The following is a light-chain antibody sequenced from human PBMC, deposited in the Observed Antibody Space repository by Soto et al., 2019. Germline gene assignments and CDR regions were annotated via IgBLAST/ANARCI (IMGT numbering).Light chain of an antibody. CDR1: QSISNY. V-gene: IGKV1-39*01. CDR2: TAS. Sequence: DIQMTQSPSSLSASVGDRVSITCRASQSISNYLNWFQQKPGEAPHLLIYTASTLQSGVPSRFSGSGSWTDFTLTISSLQPEDFATDYCQQGYDTPLTFGQGTRLEIK. CDR3: QQGYDTPLT. J-gene: IGKJ5*01.